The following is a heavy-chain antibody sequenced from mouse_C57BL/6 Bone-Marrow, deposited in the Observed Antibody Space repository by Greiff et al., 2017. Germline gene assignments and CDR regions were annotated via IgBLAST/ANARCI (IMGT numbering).Heavy chain of an antibody. Sequence: VKLVESGPGLVAPSQSLSITCTVSGFSLTSYGVDWVRQSPGKGLEWLGVIWGVGSTNYNSALKSRLSISKDNSKSQVFLKMNSLQTDDTAMDYCARSLYYRAMDYWGQGTSVTVSS. J-gene: IGHJ4*01. CDR3: ARSLYYRAMDY. V-gene: IGHV2-6*01. CDR1: GFSLTSYG. CDR2: IWGVGST. D-gene: IGHD2-14*01.